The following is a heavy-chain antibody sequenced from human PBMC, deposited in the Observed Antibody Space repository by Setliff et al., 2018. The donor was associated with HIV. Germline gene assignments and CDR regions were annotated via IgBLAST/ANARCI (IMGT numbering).Heavy chain of an antibody. CDR2: MNQSGTT. Sequence: KPSETLSLTCSVYGTPFSDHYWSWVRQTPGKGLEWIGEMNQSGTTNYNPSLKSRVTMSIDTSERQFSLKLTSVTAADTAVYYCVRWYYCVSGACYRADYWGQGTMVTVSS. V-gene: IGHV4-34*01. J-gene: IGHJ4*02. CDR1: GTPFSDHY. CDR3: VRWYYCVSGACYRADY. D-gene: IGHD2-21*02.